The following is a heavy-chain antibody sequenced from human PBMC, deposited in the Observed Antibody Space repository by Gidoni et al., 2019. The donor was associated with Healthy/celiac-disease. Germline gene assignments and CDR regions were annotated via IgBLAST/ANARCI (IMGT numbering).Heavy chain of an antibody. D-gene: IGHD2-15*01. J-gene: IGHJ4*02. CDR1: GFTFSRYG. V-gene: IGHV3-30*18. Sequence: QVQLVESGGGVVQPGRSLRLSWAASGFTFSRYGMPWVRPAPGKGLELVAVRSNDGSNKYYADSVKGRFTISRDNSKNTLYLQMNSLRAEDTAVYYCAKAHAPVYCSGGSCYSGYFDYWGQGTLVTVSS. CDR2: RSNDGSNK. CDR3: AKAHAPVYCSGGSCYSGYFDY.